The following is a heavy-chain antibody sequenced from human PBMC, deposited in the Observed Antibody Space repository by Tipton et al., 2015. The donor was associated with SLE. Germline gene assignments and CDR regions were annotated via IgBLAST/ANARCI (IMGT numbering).Heavy chain of an antibody. D-gene: IGHD6-6*01. J-gene: IGHJ6*02. CDR2: IIPIFGTA. CDR1: GGTFSSYA. CDR3: ARDKASSSWGGVYYYGMDV. V-gene: IGHV1-69*15. Sequence: QLVQSGAEVKKPGSSVKVSCKASGGTFSSYAISWVRQAPGQGLEWMGRIIPIFGTANYAQKFQGRVTITAVESTSTAYMELSSLRSEDTAVYYCARDKASSSWGGVYYYGMDVWGQGTTVTVSS.